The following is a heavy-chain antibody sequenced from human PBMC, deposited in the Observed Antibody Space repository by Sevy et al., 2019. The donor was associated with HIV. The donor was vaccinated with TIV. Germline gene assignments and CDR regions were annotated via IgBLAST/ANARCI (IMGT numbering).Heavy chain of an antibody. CDR2: VNWNGRDT. CDR1: GFTFTDYG. V-gene: IGHV3-20*04. D-gene: IGHD4-17*01. J-gene: IGHJ6*03. CDR3: ATINGDYVSDREGKYYFYYSMDV. Sequence: GGSLRLSCTASGFTFTDYGMTWVRQVPGKGLEWVSGVNWNGRDTANLDSVNGRFTISRDNVKNSTYLQMDSLRVEDSAVYSCATINGDYVSDREGKYYFYYSMDVWGKGTSVTVSS.